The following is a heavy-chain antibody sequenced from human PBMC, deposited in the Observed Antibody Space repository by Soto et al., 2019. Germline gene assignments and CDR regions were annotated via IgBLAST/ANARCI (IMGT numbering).Heavy chain of an antibody. V-gene: IGHV3-48*03. CDR2: ISSSGSPI. CDR3: VRSWGVYCSSTRCYSPWLDP. J-gene: IGHJ5*02. D-gene: IGHD2-2*02. CDR1: GFTFSRHE. Sequence: PGGSLRLSCVASGFTFSRHEMNWVRQAPGKGLEWVSYISSSGSPIDYADSVRGRFTISRDNAKNSVILQMNSLRVEDTAVYYCVRSWGVYCSSTRCYSPWLDPWGQGTLVTVSS.